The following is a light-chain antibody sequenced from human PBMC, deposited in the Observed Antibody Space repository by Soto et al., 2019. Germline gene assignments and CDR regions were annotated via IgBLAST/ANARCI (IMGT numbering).Light chain of an antibody. CDR2: GSS. CDR3: QQYSNWPPAIT. CDR1: ETISTN. V-gene: IGKV3-15*01. J-gene: IGKJ5*01. Sequence: EIVLTQSPATLSLSPGERATLSCMATETISTNLAWFQRKPGQPPRLLIYGSSTRATGVPDRFSGSGSGTEFTLIISSLQSEDVALYYCQQYSNWPPAITFGQGTRLEIK.